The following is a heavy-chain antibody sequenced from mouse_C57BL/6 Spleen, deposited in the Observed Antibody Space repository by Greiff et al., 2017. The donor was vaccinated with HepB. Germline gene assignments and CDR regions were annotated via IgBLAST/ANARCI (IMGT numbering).Heavy chain of an antibody. CDR2: IYPRSGNT. CDR3: ARGITGYFDG. Sequence: QVQLKESGAELARPGASVKLSCKASGYTFTSYGISWVKQRTGQGLEWIGEIYPRSGNTYYNEKFKGKATLTADKSSSTAYMELRSLTSEASAVYVCARGITGYFDGWGTGTTVTVAS. CDR1: GYTFTSYG. J-gene: IGHJ1*03. D-gene: IGHD3-1*01. V-gene: IGHV1-81*01.